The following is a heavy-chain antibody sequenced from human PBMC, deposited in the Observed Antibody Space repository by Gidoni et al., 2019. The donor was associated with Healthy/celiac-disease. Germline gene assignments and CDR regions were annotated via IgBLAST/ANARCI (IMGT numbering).Heavy chain of an antibody. CDR1: GFTCSSYS. CDR2: ISSSSSYI. J-gene: IGHJ4*02. D-gene: IGHD5-12*01. CDR3: ARDRDGYNPYYFDY. V-gene: IGHV3-21*01. Sequence: EVQLVESGGGRVKRGGSLSLSCAASGFTCSSYSMNWVRQAPGKGVEWVSFISSSSSYIDYADSVKGRFTISRDNAKNSLYLQMNSLRAEDTAVYYCARDRDGYNPYYFDYWGQGTLVTVSS.